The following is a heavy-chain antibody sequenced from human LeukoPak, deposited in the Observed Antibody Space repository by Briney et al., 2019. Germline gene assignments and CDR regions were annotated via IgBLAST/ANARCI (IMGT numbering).Heavy chain of an antibody. J-gene: IGHJ5*02. Sequence: GGSLRLSCAASGFTFHYYGMNWVRQAPGKGLEWVSSISSSGAYTYYADSVKGRFTTSRDNAENSLYLQMDSLRAEDTGLYYCARGREPYTNTDWFDPWGQGTLVTVSS. V-gene: IGHV3-21*01. D-gene: IGHD2-2*02. CDR2: ISSSGAYT. CDR1: GFTFHYYG. CDR3: ARGREPYTNTDWFDP.